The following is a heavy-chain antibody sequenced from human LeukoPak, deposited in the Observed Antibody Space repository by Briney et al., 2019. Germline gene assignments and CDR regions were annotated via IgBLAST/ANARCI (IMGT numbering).Heavy chain of an antibody. V-gene: IGHV1-18*01. CDR3: ARNGLLWFGELSTFAFDI. CDR2: ISAYNGNT. J-gene: IGHJ3*02. D-gene: IGHD3-10*01. CDR1: GYTFTSYG. Sequence: ASVTVSCTASGYTFTSYGISWVRQAPGQGLEWMGWISAYNGNTNYAQMLQGRVSITTDTSTSTAYMELRSLRADSPAVYYVARNGLLWFGELSTFAFDIWGQGTMVTVPS.